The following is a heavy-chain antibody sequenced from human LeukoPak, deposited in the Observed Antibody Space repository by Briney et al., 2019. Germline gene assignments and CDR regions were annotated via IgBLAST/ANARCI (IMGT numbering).Heavy chain of an antibody. J-gene: IGHJ3*02. CDR1: GGSISSYY. Sequence: SETLSLTCTVSGGSISSYYWSWIRQPAGKGLEWIGRIYTSGSTNYNPSLKSRVTMSVDTSKNQFSLKLSSVTAADTAVYYCARDAEYSSSSEDAFDIWGQGTMVTVSS. V-gene: IGHV4-4*07. D-gene: IGHD6-6*01. CDR3: ARDAEYSSSSEDAFDI. CDR2: IYTSGST.